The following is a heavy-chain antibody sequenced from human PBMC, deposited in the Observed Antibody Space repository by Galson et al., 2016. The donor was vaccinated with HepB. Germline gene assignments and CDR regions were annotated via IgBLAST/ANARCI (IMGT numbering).Heavy chain of an antibody. V-gene: IGHV3-30*03. CDR1: GFSLSNYG. CDR2: VSDDGTNK. Sequence: SLRLSCAASGFSLSNYGMHWVRQAPGKGLEWVAVVSDDGTNKYYADSVKGRFTISKDNSKNTPYLQINSLRGEDTAVYYCARPRGTSYYYYGMDVWGQGTTVSVSS. J-gene: IGHJ6*02. CDR3: ARPRGTSYYYYGMDV. D-gene: IGHD3-16*01.